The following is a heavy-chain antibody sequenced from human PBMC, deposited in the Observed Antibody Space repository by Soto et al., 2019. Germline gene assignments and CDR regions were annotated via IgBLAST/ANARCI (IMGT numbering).Heavy chain of an antibody. Sequence: PSQALSLTCASSGDSVSSNSAAWNWIRQSPSRGPEWLGRTYYRSKWYNDYAVSVKSRITINPDTSKNQFSLQLNSVTPEDTAVYYCARGRPTVKRTRYGMDVWGQGTTVTVSS. CDR3: ARGRPTVKRTRYGMDV. CDR1: GDSVSSNSAA. CDR2: TYYRSKWYN. V-gene: IGHV6-1*01. D-gene: IGHD4-4*01. J-gene: IGHJ6*02.